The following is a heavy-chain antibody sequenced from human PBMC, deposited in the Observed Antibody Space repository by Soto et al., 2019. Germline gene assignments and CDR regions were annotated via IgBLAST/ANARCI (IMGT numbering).Heavy chain of an antibody. CDR3: ARGPHYDILADY. V-gene: IGHV3-7*01. CDR2: IKQDGSEE. Sequence: EVQLVESGGGLVQPGGSLRLSCAASGFIFSNFYMHWVRQAPGKGLEWVANIKQDGSEEYYVGSLRGRFTISRDNAKRSVYLQMNNLRVEDTAVYYCARGPHYDILADYWGQGTLVTVSS. J-gene: IGHJ4*02. D-gene: IGHD3-9*01. CDR1: GFIFSNFY.